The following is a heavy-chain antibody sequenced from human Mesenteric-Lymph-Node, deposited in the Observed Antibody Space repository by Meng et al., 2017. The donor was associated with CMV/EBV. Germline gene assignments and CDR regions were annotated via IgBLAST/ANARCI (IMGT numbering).Heavy chain of an antibody. CDR3: AKELSILRFLVWSCDY. Sequence: GESLKISCAASGFTFSSYGMHWVRQAPGKGLEWVAFIRYDGSNKYYADSVKGRFTISRDNSKNTLYLQMNSLRAEDTAVYYCAKELSILRFLVWSCDYWGQGTLVTVSS. D-gene: IGHD3-3*01. CDR1: GFTFSSYG. CDR2: IRYDGSNK. V-gene: IGHV3-30*02. J-gene: IGHJ4*02.